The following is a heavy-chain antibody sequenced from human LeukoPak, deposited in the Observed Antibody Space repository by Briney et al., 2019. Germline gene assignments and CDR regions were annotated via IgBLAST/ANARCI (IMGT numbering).Heavy chain of an antibody. CDR2: MNPNSGNT. J-gene: IGHJ4*02. Sequence: ASVKVSCKASGYTFTSYDINWVRQATGQGLEWMGWMNPNSGNTGYAQKFQGRVTMTRNTSISTAYMELRSLRSDDTAVYYCARVLAGLMGIDYWGQGTLVTVSS. CDR3: ARVLAGLMGIDY. CDR1: GYTFTSYD. V-gene: IGHV1-8*01. D-gene: IGHD3-16*01.